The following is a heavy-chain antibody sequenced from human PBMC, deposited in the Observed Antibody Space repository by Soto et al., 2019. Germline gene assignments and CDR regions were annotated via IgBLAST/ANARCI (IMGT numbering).Heavy chain of an antibody. D-gene: IGHD3-3*01. J-gene: IGHJ6*01. Sequence: GGSLRLSCGASGFTFSSYDMRWVRQAQRKGLEWVSVISDSADTTHYVDSVKGRFTISRDNSNNTLYLHMDTLRAEDTAVYFCAKGNYDEPLKYGMDVWGQGTRVTVSS. V-gene: IGHV3-23*01. CDR1: GFTFSSYD. CDR2: ISDSADTT. CDR3: AKGNYDEPLKYGMDV.